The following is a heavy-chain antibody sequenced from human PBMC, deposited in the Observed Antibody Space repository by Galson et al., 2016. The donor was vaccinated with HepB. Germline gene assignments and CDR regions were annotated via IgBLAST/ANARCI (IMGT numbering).Heavy chain of an antibody. CDR3: ARIRYTNTWYSDYDGTDV. Sequence: PALVKPTQTLTLTCTFSGFSLSTSGMRVIWIRQPPGKALEWLSLIDGGGDKYYSISLKTRLTISKDTTKNQVVLTMTNMDPVDTGTYYFARIRYTNTWYSDYDGTDVWGQGTAVTVSS. CDR1: GFSLSTSGMR. CDR2: IDGGGDK. V-gene: IGHV2-70*01. J-gene: IGHJ6*02. D-gene: IGHD6-13*01.